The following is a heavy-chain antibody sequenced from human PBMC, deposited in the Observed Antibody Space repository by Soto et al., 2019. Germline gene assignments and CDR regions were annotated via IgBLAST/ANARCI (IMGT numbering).Heavy chain of an antibody. CDR2: ISWNSGSI. CDR3: AKDIGLKSLPYYYYMDV. V-gene: IGHV3-9*01. J-gene: IGHJ6*03. Sequence: GGSLRLSCAASGFTFDDYAMHWVRQAPGKGLEWVSGISWNSGSIGYADSVKGRFTISRDNAKNSLYLQMNSLRAEDTALYYCAKDIGLKSLPYYYYMDVWGKGTTVTVSS. CDR1: GFTFDDYA.